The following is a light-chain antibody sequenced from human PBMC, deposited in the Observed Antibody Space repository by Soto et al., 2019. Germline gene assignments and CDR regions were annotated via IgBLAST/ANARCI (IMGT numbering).Light chain of an antibody. J-gene: IGKJ4*01. V-gene: IGKV1-8*01. CDR2: AAS. CDR3: QQYYSYLLT. CDR1: QGIISY. Sequence: AIRMTQSPSSLSASTGDRVTITCRASQGIISYLAWYQQKPGKAPKLLIYAASTLQSGVPSRFSGSGSGTDFTLTISCLQSEDFATYYCQQYYSYLLTFGGGTKVEIK.